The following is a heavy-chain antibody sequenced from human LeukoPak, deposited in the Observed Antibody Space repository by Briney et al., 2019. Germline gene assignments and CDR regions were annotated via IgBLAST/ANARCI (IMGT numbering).Heavy chain of an antibody. CDR3: ARDKGQDYYGSVTYYSRFDY. D-gene: IGHD3-10*01. V-gene: IGHV3-7*01. CDR1: GFTFSSYW. CDR2: INQDESEK. J-gene: IGHJ4*02. Sequence: GGSLRLSCAASGFTFSSYWMTWVRQAPGKGLEWVANINQDESEKYYLDSVKGRFTISRDNAKNSLYLQLNSLRAEDTAVYYCARDKGQDYYGSVTYYSRFDYWGQGTLVTVSS.